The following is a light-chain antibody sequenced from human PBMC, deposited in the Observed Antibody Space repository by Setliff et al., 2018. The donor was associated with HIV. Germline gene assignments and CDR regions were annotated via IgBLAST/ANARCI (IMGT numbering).Light chain of an antibody. V-gene: IGLV2-14*03. CDR1: SNDIGGYNY. Sequence: QSVLTQPASVSGSPGQSITISCTGSSNDIGGYNYVSWYQQHPGKAPKLIIYDVSSRPSGVSNRFSGSKSGNTASLTISGLQAEDETDYYCSSYTSSHTYVFGTGTKVT. CDR2: DVS. J-gene: IGLJ1*01. CDR3: SSYTSSHTYV.